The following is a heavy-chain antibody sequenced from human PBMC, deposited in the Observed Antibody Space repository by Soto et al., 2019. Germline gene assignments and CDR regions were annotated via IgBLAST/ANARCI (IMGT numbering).Heavy chain of an antibody. CDR1: GFTFSSYA. V-gene: IGHV3-23*01. CDR2: ISGSAGTT. J-gene: IGHJ6*02. D-gene: IGHD6-19*01. CDR3: AKREAVAGNTYYYNGLDV. Sequence: GGSLRLSCAASGFTFSSYAMSWVRQAPGKGLEWVSGISGSAGTTYYADSVKGRFTVTRVNSKNTVYLQMNSLRPEDTAVYYCAKREAVAGNTYYYNGLDVWGQGTTVTVSS.